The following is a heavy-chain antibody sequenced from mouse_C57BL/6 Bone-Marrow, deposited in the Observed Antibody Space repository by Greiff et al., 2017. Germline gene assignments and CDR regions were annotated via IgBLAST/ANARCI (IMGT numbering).Heavy chain of an antibody. CDR3: TTRGYYYGSSYAGFAY. D-gene: IGHD1-1*01. CDR2: IDPENGDT. V-gene: IGHV14-4*01. Sequence: EVKLVESGAELVRPGASVKLSCTASGFNIKDDYMHWVKQRREQGLEWIGWIDPENGDTEYASKFQGKATITADTSSNTAYLQLSSLTSEDTAVYYCTTRGYYYGSSYAGFAYWGQGTLVTVSA. CDR1: GFNIKDDY. J-gene: IGHJ3*01.